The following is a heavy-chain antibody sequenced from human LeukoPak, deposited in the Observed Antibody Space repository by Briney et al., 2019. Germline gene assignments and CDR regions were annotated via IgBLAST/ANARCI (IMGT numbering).Heavy chain of an antibody. CDR3: ARSGSGSTYYFVY. CDR2: FYYSGST. CDR1: GFSIDSCGYY. V-gene: IGHV4-31*03. D-gene: IGHD3-10*01. Sequence: TSQTLSLTCTVSGFSIDSCGYYWSWLRQHPGKGLEWIGNFYYSGSTYYNPSLMSRVTISVDTSKVQFSLKLSSVTAADMSVYYCARSGSGSTYYFVYWGQGTLVTVSS. J-gene: IGHJ4*02.